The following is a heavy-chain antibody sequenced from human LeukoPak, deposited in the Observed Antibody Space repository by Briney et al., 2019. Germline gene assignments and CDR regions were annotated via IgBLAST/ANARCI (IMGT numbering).Heavy chain of an antibody. J-gene: IGHJ5*02. Sequence: ASVKVSCKVSGYTLTELSMHWVRQAPGKGLEWVGGFDPEDGETIYAQKFQGRVTMTEDTSTDTAYMELSSLRSEDTAVYYCATDRDWNYAIDPWGQGTLVTVSS. CDR1: GYTLTELS. V-gene: IGHV1-24*01. D-gene: IGHD1-7*01. CDR3: ATDRDWNYAIDP. CDR2: FDPEDGET.